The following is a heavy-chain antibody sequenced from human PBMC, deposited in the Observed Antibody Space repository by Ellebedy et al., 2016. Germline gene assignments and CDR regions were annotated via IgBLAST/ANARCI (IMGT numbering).Heavy chain of an antibody. V-gene: IGHV3-30*18. CDR2: ISYDESSQ. D-gene: IGHD3-10*01. J-gene: IGHJ4*02. Sequence: GGSLRLSXAASGFTFSNYAMHWVRQAPGKGLEWVAGISYDESSQFYADSVKGRFIISRDNSKNTLFLQMSSLILEDTAVYYCVKDKGRLGESLNYYFDYWGQGTLVIVSS. CDR1: GFTFSNYA. CDR3: VKDKGRLGESLNYYFDY.